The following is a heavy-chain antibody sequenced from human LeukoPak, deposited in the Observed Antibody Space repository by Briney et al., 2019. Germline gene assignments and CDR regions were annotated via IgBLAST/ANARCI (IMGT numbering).Heavy chain of an antibody. D-gene: IGHD6-13*01. J-gene: IGHJ4*02. CDR1: GGTFSSYA. Sequence: SVKVSCKASGGTFSSYAISWVRQAPGQGLEWMGRIIPILGIANYAQKFQGRVTMTRNTSISTAYMELSSLRSEDTAVYYCARGGIGRRLIAAAGTNYWGQGTLVTVSS. CDR2: IIPILGIA. CDR3: ARGGIGRRLIAAAGTNY. V-gene: IGHV1-69*04.